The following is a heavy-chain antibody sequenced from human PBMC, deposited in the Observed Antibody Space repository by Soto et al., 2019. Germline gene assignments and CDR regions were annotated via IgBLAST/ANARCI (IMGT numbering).Heavy chain of an antibody. J-gene: IGHJ4*02. CDR3: ARDDVSMVTTFLDY. CDR2: IWHDGSNE. V-gene: IGHV3-33*01. Sequence: PGGSLRLSCAASGFPFNNYAMHWVRQAPGKGLEWVAVIWHDGSNEHYADSVKGRFRIARDNSNNTLYLQMNSLRGEDTARYYCARDDVSMVTTFLDYWGLGTLVTVSS. D-gene: IGHD2-21*02. CDR1: GFPFNNYA.